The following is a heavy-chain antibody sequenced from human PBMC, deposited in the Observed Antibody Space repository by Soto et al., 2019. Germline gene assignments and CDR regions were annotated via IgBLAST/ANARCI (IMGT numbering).Heavy chain of an antibody. CDR3: AKDPPSPWTANWVDP. D-gene: IGHD1-1*01. J-gene: IGHJ5*02. Sequence: EEQVSESGGALVQPGGSLRLSCADSGFNFNTFAMSWIRQAPGKGLEWVSHISSSGGSRDYADSVRGRFTISRDNNKTVLFLQMNSLRADDTATYYCAKDPPSPWTANWVDPWGKGTLVTVSS. V-gene: IGHV3-23*01. CDR1: GFNFNTFA. CDR2: ISSSGGSR.